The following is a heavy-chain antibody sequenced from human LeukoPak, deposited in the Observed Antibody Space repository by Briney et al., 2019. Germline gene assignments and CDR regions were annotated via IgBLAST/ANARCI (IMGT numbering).Heavy chain of an antibody. J-gene: IGHJ5*02. Sequence: SETLSLTRTVSGGSISSYYWSWIRQPPGKGLEWIGYIYYSGSTNYNPSLKSRVTISVDTSKNQFSLKLSSVTAADTAVYYCARIENHWFDPWGQGTLVTVSS. CDR2: IYYSGST. CDR1: GGSISSYY. CDR3: ARIENHWFDP. V-gene: IGHV4-59*01.